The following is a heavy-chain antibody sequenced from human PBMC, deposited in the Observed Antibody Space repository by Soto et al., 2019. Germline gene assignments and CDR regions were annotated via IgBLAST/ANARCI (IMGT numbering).Heavy chain of an antibody. D-gene: IGHD3-10*01. CDR1: GGSISSSSYY. CDR3: ARPTSGYYYGMDV. CDR2: IYYSGST. J-gene: IGHJ6*02. V-gene: IGHV4-39*01. Sequence: SETLSLTCTVSGGSISSSSYYWVWIRHPPGKGLEWIGSIYYSGSTYYNPSLKSRVTISVDTSKNQFSLKLSSVTAADTAVYYCARPTSGYYYGMDVWGQGTTVTVSS.